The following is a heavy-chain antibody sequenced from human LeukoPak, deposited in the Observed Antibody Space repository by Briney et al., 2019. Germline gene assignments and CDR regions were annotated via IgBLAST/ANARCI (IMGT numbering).Heavy chain of an antibody. CDR3: ARDSARDYYYYYMDV. V-gene: IGHV1-2*02. Sequence: GASVKVSCKASGYTFTGYYMHWVRQAPGQGLEWMGWINPNSGGTNYAQKFQGRVTMTRDTSISKAYMELSRLRSDDTAVYYCARDSARDYYYYYMDVWGKGTTVTVSS. CDR2: INPNSGGT. CDR1: GYTFTGYY. J-gene: IGHJ6*03.